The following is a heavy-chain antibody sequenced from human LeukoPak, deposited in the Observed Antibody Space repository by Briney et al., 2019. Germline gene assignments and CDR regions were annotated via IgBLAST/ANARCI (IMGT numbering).Heavy chain of an antibody. CDR3: ARVEGAKLGAFDI. CDR1: GFTFSSYS. V-gene: IGHV3-21*01. D-gene: IGHD1-26*01. Sequence: PGGSLRLSCAASGFTFSSYSMNWVRQAPGKGLEWVSSISSSSYIYYADSVKGRFTISRDNAKNSLYLQMNSLRAEDTAVYYCARVEGAKLGAFDIWGQGTVVIVSS. J-gene: IGHJ3*02. CDR2: ISSSSYI.